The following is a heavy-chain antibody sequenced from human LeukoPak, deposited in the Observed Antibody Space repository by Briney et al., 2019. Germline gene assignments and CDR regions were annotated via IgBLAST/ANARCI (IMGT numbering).Heavy chain of an antibody. CDR3: VRAPLAYPGCGDY. Sequence: PGGSLRLSCAASGFTFINYDMHWVRQATGKGLEWVSAIGITGDTYYPGSVRGRFTVSRENAKNSLYLQMNSLRAGDTAVYYCVRAPLAYPGCGDYWGQGTLVTVSS. J-gene: IGHJ4*02. CDR2: IGITGDT. D-gene: IGHD2-21*01. V-gene: IGHV3-13*04. CDR1: GFTFINYD.